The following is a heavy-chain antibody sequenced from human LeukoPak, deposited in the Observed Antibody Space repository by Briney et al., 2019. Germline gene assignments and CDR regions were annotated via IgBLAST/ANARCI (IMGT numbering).Heavy chain of an antibody. D-gene: IGHD1-26*01. J-gene: IGHJ4*02. V-gene: IGHV1-2*02. CDR3: ARIRGGNNYHFDF. Sequence: ASVKVSCKTSGYTFSDYYTHWVRQAPGQGLEWMGWINPNSAATDYARRFQGRVTMTRDTSISTAYMELSRLTSDDTAVYYCARIRGGNNYHFDFWGQGALVTVSS. CDR2: INPNSAAT. CDR1: GYTFSDYY.